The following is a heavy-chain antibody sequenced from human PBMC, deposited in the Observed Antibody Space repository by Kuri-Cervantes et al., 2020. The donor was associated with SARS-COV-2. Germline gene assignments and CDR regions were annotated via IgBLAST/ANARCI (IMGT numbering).Heavy chain of an antibody. V-gene: IGHV4-38-2*02. CDR1: GYSISSGYY. CDR3: ARDFWSGYYGGNGFDP. CDR2: IYHSGST. D-gene: IGHD3-3*01. Sequence: SETLSLTCTVSGYSISSGYYWGWIRQPPGKGLEWIGSIYHSGSTYYNPSLKSRVTISVDTSKNQFSLKLSSVTAADTAVYYCARDFWSGYYGGNGFDPWGQGTLVTVSS. J-gene: IGHJ5*02.